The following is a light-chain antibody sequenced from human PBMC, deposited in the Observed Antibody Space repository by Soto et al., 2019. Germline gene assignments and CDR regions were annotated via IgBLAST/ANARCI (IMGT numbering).Light chain of an antibody. V-gene: IGKV3-20*01. CDR2: GAS. CDR3: QHYGSSPPWT. Sequence: EIVLTQSPGTLSLSPGERATLSCRASERVISSYLSWYQQKPGQAPRLLICGASSSATGTPDMFSGSWSGTDFTLTISLLEPEDFAVYYWQHYGSSPPWTFGQGTEVAVK. CDR1: ERVISSY. J-gene: IGKJ1*01.